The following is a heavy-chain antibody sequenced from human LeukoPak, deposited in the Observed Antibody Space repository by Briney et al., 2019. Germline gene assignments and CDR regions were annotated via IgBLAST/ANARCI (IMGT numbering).Heavy chain of an antibody. CDR3: ARPRLSRMVRGVIEGGYFDY. V-gene: IGHV1-3*03. D-gene: IGHD3-10*01. J-gene: IGHJ4*02. CDR2: INAGNGNT. CDR1: GYTFTSYA. Sequence: ASVKVSCKASGYTFTSYAMHWVRQAPGQRLEWMGWINAGNGNTKYSQEFQGRVTITRDTSASTAYMELSSLRSEDMAVYYCARPRLSRMVRGVIEGGYFDYWGQGTLVTVSS.